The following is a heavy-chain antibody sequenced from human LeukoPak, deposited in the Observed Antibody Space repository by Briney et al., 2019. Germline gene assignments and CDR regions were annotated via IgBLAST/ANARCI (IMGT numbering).Heavy chain of an antibody. D-gene: IGHD1/OR15-1a*01. J-gene: IGHJ5*02. CDR1: GGSFSGYY. CDR3: VSSLLEQDWFDP. CDR2: INHSGST. Sequence: SETLSLTCAVYGGSFSGYYWTWIRQTPGKGLEWIGEINHSGSTNYNPSLKSRVTISVDTSKNQFSLKLNSVTAADTAVYYCVSSLLEQDWFDPWGQGTLVTVSS. V-gene: IGHV4-34*01.